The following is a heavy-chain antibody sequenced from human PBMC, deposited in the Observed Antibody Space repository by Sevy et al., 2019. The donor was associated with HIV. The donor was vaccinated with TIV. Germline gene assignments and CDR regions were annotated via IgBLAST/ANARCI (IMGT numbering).Heavy chain of an antibody. CDR1: GFTFSDYY. Sequence: GGSLRLSCAASGFTFSDYYMSWIRQAPGKGLEWVSYISSTNGGTNYAYSVMGRFTISRDNAKNSLYLQMNSLRAEDTAVYYCARGASDFDYWGQGTLVTVSS. CDR2: ISSTNGGT. D-gene: IGHD1-26*01. V-gene: IGHV3-11*06. J-gene: IGHJ4*02. CDR3: ARGASDFDY.